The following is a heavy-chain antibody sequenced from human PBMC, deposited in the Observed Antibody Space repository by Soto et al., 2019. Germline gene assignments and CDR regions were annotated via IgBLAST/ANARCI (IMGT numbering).Heavy chain of an antibody. J-gene: IGHJ5*02. CDR2: IIPIFGTA. CDR1: GGTFSSYA. CDR3: SRDPLLRNWFHP. V-gene: IGHV1-69*13. D-gene: IGHD2-15*01. Sequence: SVKVSCKASGGTFSSYAISWVRQAPGQGLEWMGGIIPIFGTANYAQKFQGRVTITADESTSTAYLELSSLRSEDTAVYYCSRDPLLRNWFHPCGQGPLLTVS.